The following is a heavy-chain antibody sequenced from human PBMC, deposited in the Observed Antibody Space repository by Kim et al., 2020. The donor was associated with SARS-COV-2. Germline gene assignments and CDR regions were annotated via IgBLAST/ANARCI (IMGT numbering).Heavy chain of an antibody. V-gene: IGHV3-23*01. CDR2: ST. J-gene: IGHJ4*02. Sequence: STYDADSVKGRFTHSRDKSKDTLYLQMNSLRAEDTAVYYRAPPPLWWADYWGQGTLVTVSS. CDR3: APPPLWWADY. D-gene: IGHD2-21*01.